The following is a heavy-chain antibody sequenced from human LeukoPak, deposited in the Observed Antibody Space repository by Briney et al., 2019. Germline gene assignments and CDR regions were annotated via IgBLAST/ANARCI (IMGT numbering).Heavy chain of an antibody. V-gene: IGHV1-18*01. J-gene: IGHJ4*02. D-gene: IGHD1-26*01. CDR2: ISAYNGNT. CDR1: GGTFSSYA. CDR3: ARGPPYIVGATGYYFDY. Sequence: ASVKVSCKASGGTFSSYAISWVRQAPGQGLEWMGWISAYNGNTNYAQKLQGRVTMTTDTSTSTAYMELRSLRSDDTAVYYCARGPPYIVGATGYYFDYWGQGTLVTVSS.